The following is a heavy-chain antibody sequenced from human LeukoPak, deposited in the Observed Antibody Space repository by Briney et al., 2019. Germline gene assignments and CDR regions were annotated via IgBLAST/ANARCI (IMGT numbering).Heavy chain of an antibody. CDR3: AKSPLDTSMTIYFDY. D-gene: IGHD3-22*01. V-gene: IGHV3-23*01. Sequence: SCKASGYTFSSYAMSWVRQAPGKGLEWVSAISGSGGSTYYADSVKGRFTISRDNSKNTLYLQMNSLRAEDTAIYYCAKSPLDTSMTIYFDYWGQGTLVTVSS. CDR1: GYTFSSYA. CDR2: ISGSGGST. J-gene: IGHJ4*02.